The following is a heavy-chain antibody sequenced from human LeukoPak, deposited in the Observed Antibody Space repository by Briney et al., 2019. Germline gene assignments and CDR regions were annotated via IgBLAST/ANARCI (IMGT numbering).Heavy chain of an antibody. Sequence: PGGSLRLSCTASGFTFGDYALNWVRQAPGKGLEWVGFIRSKAYGGTPEFAASVKGRFTISRDDSKGIAYLQMNSLETEDTAVYYCTRDQTPYYWGQGTLVTVSS. J-gene: IGHJ4*02. V-gene: IGHV3-49*04. CDR3: TRDQTPYY. CDR2: IRSKAYGGTP. CDR1: GFTFGDYA.